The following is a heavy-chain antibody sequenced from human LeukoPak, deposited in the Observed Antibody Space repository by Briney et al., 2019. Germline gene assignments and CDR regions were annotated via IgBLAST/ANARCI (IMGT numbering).Heavy chain of an antibody. CDR1: GGSISSSSYY. CDR2: IYYSGST. CDR3: ASYRSSCSGGSCYPAHFDY. J-gene: IGHJ4*02. D-gene: IGHD2-15*01. V-gene: IGHV4-39*07. Sequence: SETLSRTCTVSGGSISSSSYYWGWIRQPPGKGLEWIGSIYYSGSTYYNPSLKSRVTISVDTSKNQFSLKLSSVTAADTAVYYCASYRSSCSGGSCYPAHFDYWGQGTLVTVSS.